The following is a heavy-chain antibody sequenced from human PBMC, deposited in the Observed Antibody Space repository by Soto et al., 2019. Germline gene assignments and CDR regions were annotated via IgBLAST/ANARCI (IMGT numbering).Heavy chain of an antibody. CDR1: GFTFSDYA. CDR2: VSHDGRNT. J-gene: IGHJ4*02. Sequence: VQLVESGGGVVQPGRSLRLSCAASGFTFSDYAMHWVRQAPGKGLEWVAVVSHDGRNTHYADSVKGRFTISRDSSKNTVSLEMTSVRAEDTDVYYCATGGRQWLVTSDFNYWGQGALVTVSS. D-gene: IGHD6-19*01. V-gene: IGHV3-30*03. CDR3: ATGGRQWLVTSDFNY.